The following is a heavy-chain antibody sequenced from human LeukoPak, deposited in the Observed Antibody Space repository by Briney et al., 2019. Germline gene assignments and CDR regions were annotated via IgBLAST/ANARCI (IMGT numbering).Heavy chain of an antibody. CDR3: ASHIGYSYGYGYSDC. Sequence: GGSLRLSCAASGFTFSSYSMNWVRQAPGQGLEWVSYISSSSSTIYYADSVKGRFTISRDNAKNSLSLQMNSLRAEDTAVYYCASHIGYSYGYGYSDCWGQGTLVTVSS. D-gene: IGHD5-18*01. CDR1: GFTFSSYS. J-gene: IGHJ4*02. V-gene: IGHV3-48*01. CDR2: ISSSSSTI.